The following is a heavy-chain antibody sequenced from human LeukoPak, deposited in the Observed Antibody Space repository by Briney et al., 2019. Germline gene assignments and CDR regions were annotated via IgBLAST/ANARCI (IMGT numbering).Heavy chain of an antibody. Sequence: GGSLRLSCAASGFTVSSNYMSWVRQAPGKGLEWVSVIYSGGSTDYADSVKGRFTISRDNSKNTLYLQMNSLRAEDTAVYYCARDQDVAVAGTDFDYWGQGTLVTVSS. CDR3: ARDQDVAVAGTDFDY. D-gene: IGHD6-19*01. J-gene: IGHJ4*02. V-gene: IGHV3-53*01. CDR1: GFTVSSNY. CDR2: IYSGGST.